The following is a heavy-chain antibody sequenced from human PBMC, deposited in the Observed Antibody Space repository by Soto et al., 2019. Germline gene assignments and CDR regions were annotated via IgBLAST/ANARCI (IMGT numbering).Heavy chain of an antibody. Sequence: SETLSLTCTVSGGSISSDDYYWSWIRQAPGRGLEWIGYIHSSGSIYYNPSLKSRATMSIDTAGNQFSLNLTSVTAADTAVYYCARVISSRDEYFDYWGQGTVVTVSS. CDR2: IHSSGSI. J-gene: IGHJ4*02. CDR3: ARVISSRDEYFDY. CDR1: GGSISSDDYY. D-gene: IGHD2-2*01. V-gene: IGHV4-30-4*01.